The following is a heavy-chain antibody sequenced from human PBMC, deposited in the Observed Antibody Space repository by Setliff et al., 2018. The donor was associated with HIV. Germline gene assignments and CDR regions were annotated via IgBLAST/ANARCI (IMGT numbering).Heavy chain of an antibody. D-gene: IGHD1-26*01. CDR3: TSSRRAPGIEDLEAY. CDR1: GYSFTNYW. CDR2: IYPGDFVT. J-gene: IGHJ4*02. Sequence: GESLKISCQASGYSFTNYWIGWVRQMPGKGLEWIGVIYPGDFVTRYGPSFQGQVFISADRSITTAYLQWDSLKASDTAMYYCTSSRRAPGIEDLEAYWGQGTLVTVSS. V-gene: IGHV5-51*01.